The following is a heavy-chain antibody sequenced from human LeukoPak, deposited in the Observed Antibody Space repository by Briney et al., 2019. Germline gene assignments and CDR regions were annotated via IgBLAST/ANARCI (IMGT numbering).Heavy chain of an antibody. CDR2: INPSGGST. V-gene: IGHV1-46*01. J-gene: IGHJ4*02. Sequence: ASVKVSCKASGYTFTSYYMHWVRQAPGQGLEWMGIINPSGGSTSYAQKFQGRVTMTRDMSTSTVYMELSSLRSEDTAVYSCARGDWNYGRVDYWGQGTLVTVSS. CDR3: ARGDWNYGRVDY. CDR1: GYTFTSYY. D-gene: IGHD1-7*01.